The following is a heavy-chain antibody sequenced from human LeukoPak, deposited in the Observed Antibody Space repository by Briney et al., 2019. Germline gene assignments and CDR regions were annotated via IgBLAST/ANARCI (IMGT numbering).Heavy chain of an antibody. CDR3: ARVGSGSTSDFDY. V-gene: IGHV3-21*01. J-gene: IGHJ4*02. D-gene: IGHD3-10*01. CDR2: ISSSSSYI. Sequence: GGSLRLSCAAPGFTFSSYSMNWVRQAPGKGLEWVSSISSSSSYIYYADSVKGRFTISRDNAKNSLYLQMNSLRAEDTAVYYCARVGSGSTSDFDYWGQGTLVTVSS. CDR1: GFTFSSYS.